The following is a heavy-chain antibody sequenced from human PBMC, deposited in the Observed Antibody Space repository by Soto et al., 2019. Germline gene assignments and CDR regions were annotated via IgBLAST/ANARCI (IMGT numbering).Heavy chain of an antibody. CDR2: ISGSGGST. V-gene: IGHV3-23*01. Sequence: EVQLLESGGGLVQPGGSLRLSCAASGFTFSSYALNWVRQAPGKGLEWVSAISGSGGSTYYADSVKGRFTISRDNSKNTLYLQMNSLRAEDTAVYYCAKDPWADILTGFADYWGQGTLVTVSS. CDR1: GFTFSSYA. D-gene: IGHD3-9*01. J-gene: IGHJ4*02. CDR3: AKDPWADILTGFADY.